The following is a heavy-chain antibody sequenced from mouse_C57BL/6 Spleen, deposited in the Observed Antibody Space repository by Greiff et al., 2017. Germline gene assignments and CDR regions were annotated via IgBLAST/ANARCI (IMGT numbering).Heavy chain of an antibody. V-gene: IGHV1-59*01. J-gene: IGHJ3*01. CDR1: GYTFTSYW. CDR3: APNWYEGYFAY. Sequence: VQLQQPGAALVRPGTSVKLSCKASGYTFTSYWMHWVKQRPGQGLEWIGVFDPSDSYTNYNQKFKGKATLTVDTSSSTAYMQLSSLTSEDSAVYDCAPNWYEGYFAYWGQGTLVTVSA. D-gene: IGHD4-1*01. CDR2: FDPSDSYT.